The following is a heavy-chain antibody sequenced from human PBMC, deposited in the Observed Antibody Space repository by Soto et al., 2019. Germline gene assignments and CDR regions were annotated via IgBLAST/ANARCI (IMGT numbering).Heavy chain of an antibody. J-gene: IGHJ4*02. CDR2: ISSNGGST. CDR3: ARRGRAVSSYYFDY. D-gene: IGHD3-16*01. V-gene: IGHV3-64*01. CDR1: GFTFSSYA. Sequence: EVQLVESGGGLVQPGGSLRLSCAASGFTFSSYAMHWVRQAPGKGLEYVSAISSNGGSTYYAHSVKGRFTISRDNSKNTLYVQMGTLGAGDMGVYDCARRGRAVSSYYFDYWVQGTLVTVSS.